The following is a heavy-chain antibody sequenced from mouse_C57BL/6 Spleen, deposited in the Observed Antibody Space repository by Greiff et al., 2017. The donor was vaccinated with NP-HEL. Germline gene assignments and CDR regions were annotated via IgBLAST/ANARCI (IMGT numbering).Heavy chain of an antibody. Sequence: EVKLVESGEGLVKPGGSLKLSCAASGFTFSSYAMSWVRQTPEKRLEWVAYISSGGDYIYYADTVKGRFTISRDNARNTLYLQMSSLKSEDTAMYYCTRDYYGSSNWYFDVGGTGTTVTVSS. V-gene: IGHV5-9-1*02. J-gene: IGHJ1*03. D-gene: IGHD1-1*01. CDR3: TRDYYGSSNWYFDV. CDR2: ISSGGDYI. CDR1: GFTFSSYA.